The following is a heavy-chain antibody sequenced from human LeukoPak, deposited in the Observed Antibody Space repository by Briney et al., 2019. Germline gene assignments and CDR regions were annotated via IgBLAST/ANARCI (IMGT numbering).Heavy chain of an antibody. CDR2: IYYSGST. CDR3: AKDQGTGSGSYSWGYFDW. Sequence: SETLSLTCTVSGGSISSYYWSWIRQPPGKGLEWIGYIYYSGSTNYNPSLKSRVTISVDTSKNQFSLKLSSVTAADAAEYYCAKDQGTGSGSYSWGYFDWWGQGTLVTVSS. J-gene: IGHJ4*02. D-gene: IGHD3-10*01. CDR1: GGSISSYY. V-gene: IGHV4-59*01.